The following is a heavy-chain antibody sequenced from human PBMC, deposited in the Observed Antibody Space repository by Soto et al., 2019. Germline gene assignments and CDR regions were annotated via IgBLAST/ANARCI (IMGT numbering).Heavy chain of an antibody. J-gene: IGHJ1*01. CDR2: IGNDPSYL. CDR3: ARDQGLLSYGHSEY. Sequence: EVQLVESGGGLVKPGGSLRLSCEASGFSFSRHSMNWVRQAPGKGLEWVSSIGNDPSYLYYAGSVKGRFTISRDNAKNSLYLQMNSLRVEDTAVYYCARDQGLLSYGHSEYWAQGTPVTVSS. D-gene: IGHD5-18*01. CDR1: GFSFSRHS. V-gene: IGHV3-21*06.